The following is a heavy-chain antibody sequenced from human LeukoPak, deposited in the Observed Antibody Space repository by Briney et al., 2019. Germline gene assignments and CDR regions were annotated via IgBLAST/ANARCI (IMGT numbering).Heavy chain of an antibody. V-gene: IGHV3-33*01. CDR3: ARKRGAAAEDYFDY. CDR2: IWYDGSNK. J-gene: IGHJ4*02. CDR1: GFTFSSYG. D-gene: IGHD6-13*01. Sequence: PGGSLRLSCAASGFTFSSYGMHWVRQAPGKGLEWVAVIWYDGSNKYYADSVKGRFTISRDNSKNTLYLQMNSLRAEGTAVYYCARKRGAAAEDYFDYWGQGTLVTVSS.